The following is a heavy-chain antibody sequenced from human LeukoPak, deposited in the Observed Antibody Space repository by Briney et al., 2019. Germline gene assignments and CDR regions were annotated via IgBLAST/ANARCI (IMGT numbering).Heavy chain of an antibody. CDR3: AKEGAHCSSTSCYYDY. Sequence: HPGGSLRLSCAASGFTFSSYAMSWVRQAPGKGLEWVSAISGSGGSTYYADSVKGRFTISRDNSKNTLYLQMNSLRAEDTAVYYCAKEGAHCSSTSCYYDYWGQGTLVTVSS. CDR2: ISGSGGST. J-gene: IGHJ4*02. D-gene: IGHD2-2*01. CDR1: GFTFSSYA. V-gene: IGHV3-23*01.